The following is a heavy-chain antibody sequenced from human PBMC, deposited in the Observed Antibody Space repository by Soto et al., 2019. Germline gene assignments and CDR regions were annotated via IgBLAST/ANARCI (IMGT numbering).Heavy chain of an antibody. J-gene: IGHJ3*02. CDR3: AKETTYYYDSSGKVGAFDI. Sequence: GGSLRLSCAASGFTFSSYAMSWVRQAPGKGLEWVSAISGSGGSTYYADSVKGRFTISRDNSKNTLYLQMNSLRAEDTAVYYCAKETTYYYDSSGKVGAFDIWGQGTMVTVSS. V-gene: IGHV3-23*01. CDR2: ISGSGGST. CDR1: GFTFSSYA. D-gene: IGHD3-22*01.